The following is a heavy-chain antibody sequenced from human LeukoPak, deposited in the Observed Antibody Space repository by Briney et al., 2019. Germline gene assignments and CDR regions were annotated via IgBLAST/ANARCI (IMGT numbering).Heavy chain of an antibody. Sequence: PGGSLRLSCAASGFTFSSYAMSWVRQAPGKGLERVSAISGSGGSTYYADSVKGRFTISRDNSKNTLYLQMNSLRAEDTTVYYCAKVSRDSSGYYNSYYYYYMVVWGKGTTVTVSS. J-gene: IGHJ6*03. D-gene: IGHD3-22*01. CDR3: AKVSRDSSGYYNSYYYYYMVV. CDR2: ISGSGGST. V-gene: IGHV3-23*01. CDR1: GFTFSSYA.